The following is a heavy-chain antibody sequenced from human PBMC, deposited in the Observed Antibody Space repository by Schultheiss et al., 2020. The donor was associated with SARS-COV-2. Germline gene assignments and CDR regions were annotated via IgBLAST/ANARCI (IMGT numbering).Heavy chain of an antibody. CDR1: GGSISSSSYY. CDR2: INHSGST. V-gene: IGHV4-39*07. J-gene: IGHJ3*02. D-gene: IGHD3-16*02. CDR3: ARVRPPLNPYYDYVWGSYRLDAFDI. Sequence: SETLSLTCTVSGGSISSSSYYWGWIRQPPGKGLEWIGEINHSGSTNYNPSLKSRVTISVDTSKNQFSLKLSSVTAADTAVYYCARVRPPLNPYYDYVWGSYRLDAFDIWGQGTMVTVSS.